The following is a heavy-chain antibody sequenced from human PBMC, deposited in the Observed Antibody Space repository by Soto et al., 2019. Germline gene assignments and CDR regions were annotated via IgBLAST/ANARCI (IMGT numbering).Heavy chain of an antibody. CDR1: GFTFSTYA. Sequence: EVQLVESGGGLVQPGGSLRLSCAASGFTFSTYAMSWVRQAPGKGLEWVSTIRGSGRTTYYADSVRGRFTISRDNSQNTLYLQMDSLRAEDTALYYCARVQRLYGFDHYYYGMDVWGQGTTVTVSS. D-gene: IGHD2-8*01. CDR2: IRGSGRTT. CDR3: ARVQRLYGFDHYYYGMDV. J-gene: IGHJ6*02. V-gene: IGHV3-23*04.